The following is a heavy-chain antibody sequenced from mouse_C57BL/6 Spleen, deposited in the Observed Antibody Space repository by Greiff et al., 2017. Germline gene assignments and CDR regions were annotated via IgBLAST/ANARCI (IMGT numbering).Heavy chain of an antibody. V-gene: IGHV3-6*01. J-gene: IGHJ1*03. CDR1: GYSITSGYY. CDR3: AREVLWYFDV. Sequence: DVKLQESGPGLVKPSQSLSLTCSVTGYSITSGYYWNWIRQFPGNKLEWMGYISYDGSNNYNPSLKNRISITRDTSKNQFFLKLNSVTTEDTATYYCAREVLWYFDVWGTGTTVTVSS. CDR2: ISYDGSN.